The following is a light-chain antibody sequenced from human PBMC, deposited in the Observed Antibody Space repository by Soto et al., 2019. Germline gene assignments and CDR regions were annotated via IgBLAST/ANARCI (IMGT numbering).Light chain of an antibody. Sequence: EIVLTQSPGTVSLSPGERATLSCRASQSVSNFLAWYQQKPGQAPRLLIYGTSNRATDIPDRFSGSGSGTDFTLSISRLEAEDFAVYYCQQYGTSPRTFGQGTKVEIK. CDR3: QQYGTSPRT. V-gene: IGKV3-20*01. CDR1: QSVSNF. J-gene: IGKJ1*01. CDR2: GTS.